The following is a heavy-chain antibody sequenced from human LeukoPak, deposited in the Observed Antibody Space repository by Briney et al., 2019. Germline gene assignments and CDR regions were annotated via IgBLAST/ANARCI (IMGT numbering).Heavy chain of an antibody. CDR2: IYYSGST. D-gene: IGHD2-2*01. J-gene: IGHJ4*02. CDR3: ARVVDPYCSSTSCYPTDFDY. Sequence: SETLSLTCTVSGVSISSYYWSWIRQPPGKGLEWIGYIYYSGSTNYNPSLKSRVTISVDTSKNQFSLKLSSVTAADTAVYYCARVVDPYCSSTSCYPTDFDYWGQGTLVTVSS. CDR1: GVSISSYY. V-gene: IGHV4-59*01.